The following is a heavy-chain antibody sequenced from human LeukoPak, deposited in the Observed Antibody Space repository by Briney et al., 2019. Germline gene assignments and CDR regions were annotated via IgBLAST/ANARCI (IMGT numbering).Heavy chain of an antibody. CDR1: GFTFSSYA. CDR3: AKEGAPWGTFFDY. CDR2: ISGSGGST. Sequence: GGSLRLSCAASGFTFSSYAMGWVRQAPGKGLEWVSAISGSGGSTYYADSVKGRFTISRDSSKNTLYLQMNSLRAEDTAVYYCAKEGAPWGTFFDYWGQGTLVTVSS. V-gene: IGHV3-23*01. D-gene: IGHD3-16*01. J-gene: IGHJ4*02.